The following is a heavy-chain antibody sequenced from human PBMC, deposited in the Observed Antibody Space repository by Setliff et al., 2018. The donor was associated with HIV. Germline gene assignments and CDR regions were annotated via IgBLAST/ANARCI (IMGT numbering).Heavy chain of an antibody. CDR1: GGSFSGYY. J-gene: IGHJ4*02. CDR2: RSDSGST. V-gene: IGHV4-34*01. CDR3: ARLGDYGDFYFDY. Sequence: PSETLSLTCAVYGGSFSGYYWSWIRQSPRNRLEWIGERSDSGSTNYNPSLKSRVTISVDTSKTQFSLKLTSVTAADTSVFYCARLGDYGDFYFDYWGQGTLVTVSS. D-gene: IGHD4-17*01.